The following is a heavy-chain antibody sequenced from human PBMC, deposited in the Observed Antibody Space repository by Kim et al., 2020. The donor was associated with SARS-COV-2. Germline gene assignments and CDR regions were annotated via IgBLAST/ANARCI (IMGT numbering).Heavy chain of an antibody. CDR3: ARSWGIFGVVISDWYFDL. CDR2: ISAYNGNT. CDR1: GYTFTSYG. V-gene: IGHV1-18*01. D-gene: IGHD3-3*01. J-gene: IGHJ2*01. Sequence: ASVKVSCKASGYTFTSYGISWVRQAPGQGLEWMGWISAYNGNTNYAQKLQGRVTMTTDTSTSTAYMELRSLRSDDTAVYYCARSWGIFGVVISDWYFDLWGRGTLVTVSS.